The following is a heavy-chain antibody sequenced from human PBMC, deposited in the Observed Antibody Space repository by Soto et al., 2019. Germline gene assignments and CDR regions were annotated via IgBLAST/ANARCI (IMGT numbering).Heavy chain of an antibody. CDR1: GFTFTSQT. J-gene: IGHJ1*01. Sequence: EVELLESGGGLVQPGGSLRLSCAASGFTFTSQTMSWVRQAPGKGLEWVSSISGSGGTTYYADSVKGRFTISKENSKNTLYLQMNRLKAEDTATYYCARLVRSWGQGTLVTVS. CDR2: ISGSGGTT. D-gene: IGHD2-15*01. V-gene: IGHV3-23*01. CDR3: ARLVRS.